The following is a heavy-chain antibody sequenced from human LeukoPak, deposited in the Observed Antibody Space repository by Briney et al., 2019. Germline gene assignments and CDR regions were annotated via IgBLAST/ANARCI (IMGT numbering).Heavy chain of an antibody. J-gene: IGHJ4*02. D-gene: IGHD1-26*01. Sequence: GGSLRLSCAASGFTFSSFAMSWVRQAPGKGLEWVASINGSGESTYYADYVKGRFTVSRDNSKNTLNLQLNSLRAEDTAVYYWAKDAIGQYSAFYFDCWGQGALVTVS. V-gene: IGHV3-23*01. CDR2: INGSGEST. CDR1: GFTFSSFA. CDR3: AKDAIGQYSAFYFDC.